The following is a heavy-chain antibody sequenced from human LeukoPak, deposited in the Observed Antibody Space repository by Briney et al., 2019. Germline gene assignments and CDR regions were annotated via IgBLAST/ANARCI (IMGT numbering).Heavy chain of an antibody. CDR2: IYPGDSDT. CDR3: ARLAEDIVVVVAATLRDYYYGMDV. Sequence: GESLQISCRGSGYSFTSYWIGWVRQMPGKGLEWMGIIYPGDSDTRYSPSFQGQVTISADKSISTAYLQWSSLKASDTAMYYCARLAEDIVVVVAATLRDYYYGMDVWGQGTTVTVSS. D-gene: IGHD2-15*01. J-gene: IGHJ6*02. CDR1: GYSFTSYW. V-gene: IGHV5-51*01.